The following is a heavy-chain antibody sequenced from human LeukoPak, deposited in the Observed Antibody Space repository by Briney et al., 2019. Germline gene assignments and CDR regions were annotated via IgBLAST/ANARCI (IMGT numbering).Heavy chain of an antibody. J-gene: IGHJ4*02. Sequence: ASVKVSCKASGYTLTGYYMHWVRQAPGQGLEWMGWINPNSGGTNYAQKFQGRVTMTRDTSISTAYMELSRLRSDDTAVYYCAREDYYDSSGYPGGYWGQGTLVTVSS. CDR2: INPNSGGT. CDR1: GYTLTGYY. CDR3: AREDYYDSSGYPGGY. D-gene: IGHD3-22*01. V-gene: IGHV1-2*02.